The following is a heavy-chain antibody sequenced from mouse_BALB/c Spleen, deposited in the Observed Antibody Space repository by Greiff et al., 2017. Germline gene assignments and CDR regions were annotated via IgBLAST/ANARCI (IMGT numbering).Heavy chain of an antibody. CDR3: ARHDPFDY. J-gene: IGHJ2*01. Sequence: EVHLVESGGGLVQPGGSLKLSCAASGFTFSSYTMSWVRQTPEKRLEWVAYISNGGGSTYYPDSVKGRFTISRDNAKNTLYLQMSSLRSEDTAMYYCARHDPFDYWGQGTTLTVTS. CDR2: ISNGGGST. CDR1: GFTFSSYT. V-gene: IGHV5-12-2*01.